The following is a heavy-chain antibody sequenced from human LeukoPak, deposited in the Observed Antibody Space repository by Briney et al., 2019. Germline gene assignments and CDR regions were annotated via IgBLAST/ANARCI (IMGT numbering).Heavy chain of an antibody. CDR1: GGSISSYY. CDR2: IYYSGST. D-gene: IGHD1-20*01. CDR3: ARNNWNYFLP. V-gene: IGHV4-59*08. Sequence: SETLSLTCTVSGGSISSYYWSWIRQPPGKGLEWIGYIYYSGSTHYNPSLKSRVTISVDTSKNQFSLKLSSVTAADTAVYYCARNNWNYFLPWGQGTLVTVSS. J-gene: IGHJ1*01.